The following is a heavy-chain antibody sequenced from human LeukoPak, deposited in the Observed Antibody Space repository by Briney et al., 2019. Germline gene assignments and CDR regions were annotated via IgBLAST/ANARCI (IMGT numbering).Heavy chain of an antibody. CDR2: IYYSGST. CDR1: GGSISSGGYY. D-gene: IGHD3-10*01. V-gene: IGHV4-31*03. J-gene: IGHJ5*02. Sequence: SQTLSLTCTVSGGSISSGGYYWSWIRQHPGKGLEWIGYIYYSGSTCYNPSLKSRVTISVDTSKNQFSLKLSSVTAADTAVYYCARLNYYGSGTYYWFDPWGQGTLVTVSS. CDR3: ARLNYYGSGTYYWFDP.